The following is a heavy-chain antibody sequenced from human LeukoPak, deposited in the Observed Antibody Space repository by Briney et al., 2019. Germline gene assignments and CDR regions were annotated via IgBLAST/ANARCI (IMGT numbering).Heavy chain of an antibody. CDR3: AKRAESNGLFDY. J-gene: IGHJ4*02. V-gene: IGHV3-23*01. CDR2: ISGSDGGT. D-gene: IGHD4-11*01. CDR1: GFTFSSYA. Sequence: PGGSLRLSCAATGFTFSSYAMSWVRQAPGKGLECVSIISGSDGGTYYADSVKGRFTISRDNSKNTLYLQMNSLRAEDTAVYYCAKRAESNGLFDYWGQGTLVTVSS.